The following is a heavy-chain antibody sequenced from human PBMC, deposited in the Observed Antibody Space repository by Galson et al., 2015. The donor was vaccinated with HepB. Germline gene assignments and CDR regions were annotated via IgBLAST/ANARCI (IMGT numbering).Heavy chain of an antibody. Sequence: SVKVSCKASGGTFSSYAISWVRQAPGQGLEWMGGIIPIFGTANYAQKFQGRVTITADESTSTAYMELSSLRSEDTAVYYCARDRLGGQDAFDIWGQGTMVTVSS. J-gene: IGHJ3*02. CDR2: IIPIFGTA. CDR3: ARDRLGGQDAFDI. D-gene: IGHD2-15*01. V-gene: IGHV1-69*13. CDR1: GGTFSSYA.